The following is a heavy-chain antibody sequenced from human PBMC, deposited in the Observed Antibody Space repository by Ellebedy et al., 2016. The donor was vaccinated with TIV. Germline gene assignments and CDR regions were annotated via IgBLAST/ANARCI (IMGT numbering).Heavy chain of an antibody. CDR2: IGTAGDT. Sequence: GGSLRLSCAASGFTFRSYDMRWVRQATGKGLEWVSAIGTAGDTYYPGTVKGRFTISRENAKNSLYLQMNSLRAEDTAVYYCARVRFGDTAVAYWGQGTLVTVSS. CDR1: GFTFRSYD. V-gene: IGHV3-13*01. D-gene: IGHD5-18*01. CDR3: ARVRFGDTAVAY. J-gene: IGHJ4*02.